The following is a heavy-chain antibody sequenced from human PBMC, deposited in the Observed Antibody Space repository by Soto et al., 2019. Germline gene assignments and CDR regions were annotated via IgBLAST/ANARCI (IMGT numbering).Heavy chain of an antibody. Sequence: QVQLVQSGAEVKKPGSSVKVSCKASGGTFSSYAISWVRQAPGQGLEWMGGIIPIFGTANYAQKFQGRVTITADESTSTAYMELSSLRSEDTAVYYCARVVPAAIYYYYYGMDVWGQGTTVTVSS. CDR3: ARVVPAAIYYYYYGMDV. D-gene: IGHD2-2*01. J-gene: IGHJ6*02. V-gene: IGHV1-69*12. CDR2: IIPIFGTA. CDR1: GGTFSSYA.